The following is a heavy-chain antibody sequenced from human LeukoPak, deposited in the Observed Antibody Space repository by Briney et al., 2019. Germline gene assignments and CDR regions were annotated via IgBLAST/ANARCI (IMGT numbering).Heavy chain of an antibody. V-gene: IGHV3-7*01. CDR2: INQDGSVK. D-gene: IGHD1-14*01. Sequence: GGSLRLSCSASGFTLSSYWMSWVRQAPGKGLEWVANINQDGSVKYHVDSVKGRFTISRDNAKNSLYLQMNSLRAEDTAVYYCARNHLRNAQPFFWGQGTLVTVSS. CDR3: ARNHLRNAQPFF. J-gene: IGHJ4*02. CDR1: GFTLSSYW.